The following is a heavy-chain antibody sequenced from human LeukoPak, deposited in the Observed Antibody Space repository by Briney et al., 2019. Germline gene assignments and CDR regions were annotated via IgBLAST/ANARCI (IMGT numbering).Heavy chain of an antibody. V-gene: IGHV1-3*01. Sequence: ASVKVSCKASGYSFTNYAIHWVCQAPGQRLEWMGWITVGNGNTKYSQKFQDRVTITRDTSANTVYMELSSLRSEETAVYYCARDLKQFGGWLDYWGQGTLVTVSS. CDR1: GYSFTNYA. CDR2: ITVGNGNT. J-gene: IGHJ4*02. CDR3: ARDLKQFGGWLDY. D-gene: IGHD6-19*01.